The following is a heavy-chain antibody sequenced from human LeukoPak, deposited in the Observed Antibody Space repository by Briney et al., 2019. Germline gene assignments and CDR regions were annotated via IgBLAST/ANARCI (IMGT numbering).Heavy chain of an antibody. D-gene: IGHD2-21*02. J-gene: IGHJ4*02. CDR1: GFTFSSYA. Sequence: GGSLRLSCAASGFTFSSYAMSWVRQAPGEGLEWVSGISGSGGTTYYADSVKGRFTISRDNSKNTYLQMNSLRAGDTAAYYCAKDSRSTLPRGRLDYWGQGTLVTVSS. CDR3: AKDSRSTLPRGRLDY. V-gene: IGHV3-23*01. CDR2: ISGSGGTT.